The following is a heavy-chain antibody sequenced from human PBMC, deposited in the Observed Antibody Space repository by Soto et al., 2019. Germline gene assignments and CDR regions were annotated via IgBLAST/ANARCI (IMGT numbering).Heavy chain of an antibody. J-gene: IGHJ5*02. Sequence: ASVKVSCKASGYTFTSYAMHWVRQAPGQRLEWMGWINAGNGNTKYSQKFQGRVTITRDTSASTAYMELSSLRSEDTAVYYCARAPTTGTTDWFDPWGQGTLVTVSS. CDR1: GYTFTSYA. D-gene: IGHD1-1*01. CDR3: ARAPTTGTTDWFDP. CDR2: INAGNGNT. V-gene: IGHV1-3*01.